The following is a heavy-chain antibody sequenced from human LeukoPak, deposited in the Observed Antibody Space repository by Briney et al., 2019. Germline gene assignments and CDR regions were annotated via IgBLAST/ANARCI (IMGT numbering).Heavy chain of an antibody. CDR2: ISYDGSNQ. J-gene: IGHJ4*02. V-gene: IGHV3-30*18. D-gene: IGHD2-15*01. CDR1: GFTFSSYC. CDR3: AKTYCSGGSCYVTDY. Sequence: PGGSLRLSCAASGFTFSSYCIRWFRQAPGKGREWVAVISYDGSNQYSADSVKGRFTISRDNSKNPLYLQMNSLRAEDTAVYYCAKTYCSGGSCYVTDYWGQGTLVTVSS.